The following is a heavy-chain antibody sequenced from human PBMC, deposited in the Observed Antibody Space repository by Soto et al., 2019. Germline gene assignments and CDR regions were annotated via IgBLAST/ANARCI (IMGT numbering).Heavy chain of an antibody. Sequence: QVQLVQSGAEVKKPGASVKVSCKASGYTFTSYGISWVRQAPGQGLEWMGWISAYNGNTNYAQKLQGRVTMTTDTSTSTADMELRSLAADDTAVYYCARDVSVESGYYDGMDVWGQGTTVTVSS. CDR2: ISAYNGNT. D-gene: IGHD1-1*01. CDR3: ARDVSVESGYYDGMDV. J-gene: IGHJ6*02. CDR1: GYTFTSYG. V-gene: IGHV1-18*01.